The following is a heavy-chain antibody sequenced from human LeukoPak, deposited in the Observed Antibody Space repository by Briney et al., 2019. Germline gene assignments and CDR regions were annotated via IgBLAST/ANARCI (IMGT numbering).Heavy chain of an antibody. Sequence: GASVKVSCKASGYTFTGYYMRWVRQAPGQGLEWMGWINPNSGGTNYAQKFQGRVTMTRDTSISTAYMELSSLRSEDTAVYYCARGFTEHLRFLEWLSGAYYYYYMDVWGKGTTVTVSS. CDR3: ARGFTEHLRFLEWLSGAYYYYYMDV. V-gene: IGHV1-2*02. CDR1: GYTFTGYY. J-gene: IGHJ6*03. D-gene: IGHD3-3*01. CDR2: INPNSGGT.